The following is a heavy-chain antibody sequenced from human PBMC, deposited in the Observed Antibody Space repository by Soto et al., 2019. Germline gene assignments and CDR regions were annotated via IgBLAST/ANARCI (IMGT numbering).Heavy chain of an antibody. V-gene: IGHV3-74*01. J-gene: IGHJ6*02. CDR2: ISLDGSRT. D-gene: IGHD2-21*01. CDR1: GFTFGSYW. Sequence: EVQLVESGGGLVQPGGSLRLYCAAPGFTFGSYWMHWVRQAPGKGLVWFSHISLDGSRTTYADSVKGRFNISRDNAKSKLYLLMNSLRAEDTAVYYCARSPPGYSLGDCYYGMAVVGHGTTVTVSS. CDR3: ARSPPGYSLGDCYYGMAV.